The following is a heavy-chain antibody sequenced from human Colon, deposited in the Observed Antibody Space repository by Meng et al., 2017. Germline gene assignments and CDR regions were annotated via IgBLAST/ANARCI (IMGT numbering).Heavy chain of an antibody. CDR1: GGSISRSDW. CDR3: ASSDYYRSDY. V-gene: IGHV4-4*02. Sequence: GQLQGSGPGLVKPSETRSLTCAVSGGSISRSDWWSWVRQPPGKGLEWIGETSHSGSTNYSPSLKSRVTISLDKSKNQLSLKLNSVTAADTAVYYCASSDYYRSDYWGQGTLVTVSS. CDR2: TSHSGST. D-gene: IGHD3-22*01. J-gene: IGHJ4*02.